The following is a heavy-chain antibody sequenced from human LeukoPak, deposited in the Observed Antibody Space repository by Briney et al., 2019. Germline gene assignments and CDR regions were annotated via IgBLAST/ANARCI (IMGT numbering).Heavy chain of an antibody. CDR2: IYSGGST. CDR1: GFTVSSNY. J-gene: IGHJ6*02. Sequence: GGSLRLSCAASGFTVSSNYMSWVRQAPGRGLEWVSVIYSGGSTYYADHVKGRFTISRDNSKNTLYLQMNSLRAEDTAVYYCASGRCSGGSCYRDYYYGMDVWGQGTTVTVSS. D-gene: IGHD2-15*01. V-gene: IGHV3-66*01. CDR3: ASGRCSGGSCYRDYYYGMDV.